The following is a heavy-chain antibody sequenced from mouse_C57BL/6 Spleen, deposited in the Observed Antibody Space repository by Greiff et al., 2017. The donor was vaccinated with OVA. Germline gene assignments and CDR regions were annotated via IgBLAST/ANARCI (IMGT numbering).Heavy chain of an antibody. CDR1: GYTFTGYW. J-gene: IGHJ3*01. CDR3: ASEGSYDYDGSWFAY. Sequence: VHLVESGAELMKPGASVKLSCKATGYTFTGYWIEWVKQRPGHGLEWIGEILPGSGSTNYNEKFKGKATFTADTSSNTAYMQLSSLTTEDSAIYYCASEGSYDYDGSWFAYWGQGTLVTVSA. V-gene: IGHV1-9*01. CDR2: ILPGSGST. D-gene: IGHD2-4*01.